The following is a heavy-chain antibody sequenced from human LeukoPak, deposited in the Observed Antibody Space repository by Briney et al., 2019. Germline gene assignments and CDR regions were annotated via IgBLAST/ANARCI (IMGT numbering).Heavy chain of an antibody. D-gene: IGHD3-3*01. V-gene: IGHV1-69*13. CDR3: AREVDFWSGYYNSYNWFDP. J-gene: IGHJ5*02. CDR1: GGTFSSYA. CDR2: IIPIFGTA. Sequence: SVKVSCKSSGGTFSSYAISWVRQAPGQGLEWMGGIIPIFGTANYAQKFQGRVTITADESTSTAYMELSSLRSEDTAVYYCAREVDFWSGYYNSYNWFDPWGQGTLVTVSS.